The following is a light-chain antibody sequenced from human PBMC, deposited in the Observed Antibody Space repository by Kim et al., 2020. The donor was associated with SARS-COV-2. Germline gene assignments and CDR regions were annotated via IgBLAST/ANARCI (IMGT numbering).Light chain of an antibody. CDR3: QQYYRYPIT. J-gene: IGKJ5*01. CDR1: QDIAGR. CDR2: AAS. Sequence: DIQMTQSPSSLSASLGDRVTITCRASQDIAGRLVWYQQKPENAPKTLIYAASSLQSGVPSRFSGSGSGTDFTLTINSLQPEDFATYYCQQYYRYPITFGQGTRLEIK. V-gene: IGKV1D-16*01.